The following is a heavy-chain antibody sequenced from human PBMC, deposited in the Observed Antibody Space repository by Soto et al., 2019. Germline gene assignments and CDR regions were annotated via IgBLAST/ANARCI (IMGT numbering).Heavy chain of an antibody. CDR2: IKSKTDGGTT. V-gene: IGHV3-15*01. CDR1: GFTFSNAW. CDR3: TTELGYDFWSGFDY. D-gene: IGHD3-3*01. Sequence: GGSLRLSCAASGFTFSNAWMSWVRQAPGKGLEWVGRIKSKTDGGTTDYAAPVKGRSTISRDDSKNTLYLQMNSLKTEDTAVYYCTTELGYDFWSGFDYWGQGTLVTVSS. J-gene: IGHJ4*02.